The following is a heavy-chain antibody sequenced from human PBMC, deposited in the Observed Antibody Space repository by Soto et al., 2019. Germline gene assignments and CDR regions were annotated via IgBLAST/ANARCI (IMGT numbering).Heavy chain of an antibody. CDR2: NIPLFGTS. CDR3: ARTDSSSSWGRRYYYYFGMDV. J-gene: IGHJ6*02. D-gene: IGHD3-22*01. V-gene: IGHV1-69*01. CDR1: GDTFKNYA. Sequence: QVQLVQSGAEVKKPGSSVKVSCKASGDTFKNYAISWVRQAPGQGLEWVGGNIPLFGTSNYAQKFQDRVTITADESTTTAYMELSSLRDEDTAIYYCARTDSSSSWGRRYYYYFGMDVWGQGTTVTVSS.